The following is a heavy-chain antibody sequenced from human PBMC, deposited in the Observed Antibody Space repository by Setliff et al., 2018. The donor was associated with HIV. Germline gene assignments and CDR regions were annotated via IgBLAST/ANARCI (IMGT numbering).Heavy chain of an antibody. CDR3: ARNSFPRAVTGTGPLFDY. CDR2: INCYSGDS. J-gene: IGHJ4*02. V-gene: IGHV1-2*02. D-gene: IGHD6-19*01. Sequence: ASVKVSCKASGYTLTDTYMHWVRQAPGQGLEWVGWINCYSGDSKFPEKFQGRVTMTRDTSTSTVYMELSSLRSEDTAVYYCARNSFPRAVTGTGPLFDYWGQGTLVTVSS. CDR1: GYTLTDTY.